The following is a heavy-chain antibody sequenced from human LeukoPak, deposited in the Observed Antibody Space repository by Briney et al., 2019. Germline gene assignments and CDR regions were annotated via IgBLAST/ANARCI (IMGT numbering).Heavy chain of an antibody. Sequence: PGGSLRLSCAASGFTFSYAWMSWVRQTPGKGLEWVGRIESQRDGGTADSAAPVKGRFTISRHDSRDTVYLQMNSLKAEDTAVYFCTTDLGSGSLFDYWGQGILVTVSS. CDR3: TTDLGSGSLFDY. CDR2: IESQRDGGTA. D-gene: IGHD1-26*01. J-gene: IGHJ4*02. CDR1: GFTFSYAW. V-gene: IGHV3-15*04.